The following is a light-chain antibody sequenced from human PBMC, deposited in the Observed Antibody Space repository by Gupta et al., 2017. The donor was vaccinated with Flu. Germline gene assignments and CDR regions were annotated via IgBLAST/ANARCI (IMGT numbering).Light chain of an antibody. CDR2: EVT. J-gene: IGLJ3*02. CDR1: SSDVGGYRY. V-gene: IGLV2-14*03. CDR3: SSYTGTSHVV. Sequence: QSALTPPAPVSGSPGQSIIISCSGTSSDVGGYRYVSWYQQYPGKAPKLLIYEVTNRPSGVSNRFSGSKSDNTAYLTISGLQAGDEGHYYCSSYTGTSHVVFGGGTKVTVL.